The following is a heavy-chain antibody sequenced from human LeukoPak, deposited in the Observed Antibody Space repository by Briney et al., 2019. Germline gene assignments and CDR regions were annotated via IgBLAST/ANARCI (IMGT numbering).Heavy chain of an antibody. V-gene: IGHV5-51*01. J-gene: IGHJ6*03. D-gene: IGHD3-10*01. Sequence: GESLKIFCEGSGYSLTSYWIGWVRQMSGKGLEWRVIFYPGDSDTRYSPTCQGQDTISADKSISTAYLQWSSLKASDTAIYYCARVLMVRGAHYYYYYMDVWGKGTTVTVSS. CDR3: ARVLMVRGAHYYYYYMDV. CDR1: GYSLTSYW. CDR2: FYPGDSDT.